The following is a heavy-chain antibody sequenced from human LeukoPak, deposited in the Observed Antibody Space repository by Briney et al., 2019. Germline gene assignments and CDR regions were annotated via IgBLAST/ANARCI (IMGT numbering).Heavy chain of an antibody. Sequence: PGGSLRLSCAASGFTFSSYAMHWVRQAPGKGLEWVAVISYDGGNKYYADSVKGRFTISRDNSKNTLYLQMNSLRAEDTAVYYCAREDDYSAFDIWGQGTMVTVSS. V-gene: IGHV3-30-3*01. CDR3: AREDDYSAFDI. CDR2: ISYDGGNK. J-gene: IGHJ3*02. CDR1: GFTFSSYA. D-gene: IGHD4-11*01.